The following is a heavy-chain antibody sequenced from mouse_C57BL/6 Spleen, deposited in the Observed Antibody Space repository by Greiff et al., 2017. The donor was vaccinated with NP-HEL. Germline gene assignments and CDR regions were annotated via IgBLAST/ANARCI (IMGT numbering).Heavy chain of an antibody. CDR1: GYTFTDYN. CDR3: ARKALLYYAMDY. D-gene: IGHD3-1*01. V-gene: IGHV1-18*01. Sequence: EVQLQQSGPELVKPGASVKIPCKASGYTFTDYNMDWVKQSHGKSLEWIGDINPNNGGTIYNQKFKGKATLTVDKSSSTAYMERRSLTPEDTAYYYCARKALLYYAMDYWGQGTAVTVSS. J-gene: IGHJ4*01. CDR2: INPNNGGT.